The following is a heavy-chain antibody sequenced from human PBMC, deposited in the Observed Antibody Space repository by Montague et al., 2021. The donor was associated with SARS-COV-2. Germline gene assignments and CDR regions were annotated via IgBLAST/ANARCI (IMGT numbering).Heavy chain of an antibody. CDR2: IYEDGTT. CDR1: RGSISDDYW. CDR3: ARWAHGSGSLVEGMDV. D-gene: IGHD3-10*01. Sequence: SETLSLTCDVFRGSISDDYWWSWVRQPPGKGLVWIGEIYEDGTTKYNPSLKSRVTILVDKSKNQISLHLRSVTAADTAVYFCARWAHGSGSLVEGMDVWSQGTTVTVSS. V-gene: IGHV4-4*02. J-gene: IGHJ6*02.